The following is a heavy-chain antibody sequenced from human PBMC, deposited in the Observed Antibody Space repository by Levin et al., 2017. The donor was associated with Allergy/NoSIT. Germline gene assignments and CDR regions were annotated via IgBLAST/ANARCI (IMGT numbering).Heavy chain of an antibody. CDR3: AKDLGSGGVGYGMDG. CDR1: GFTFDDYA. CDR2: ISWNSGSI. Sequence: GGSLRLSCAASGFTFDDYAMHWVRQAPGKGLEWVSGISWNSGSIGYADSVKGRFTISRDNAKNSLYLQMNSLRAEDTALYYCAKDLGSGGVGYGMDGWGQGTTVTVSS. J-gene: IGHJ6*02. V-gene: IGHV3-9*01. D-gene: IGHD1-26*01.